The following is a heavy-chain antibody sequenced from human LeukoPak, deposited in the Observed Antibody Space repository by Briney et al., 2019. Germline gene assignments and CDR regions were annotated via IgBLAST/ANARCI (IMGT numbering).Heavy chain of an antibody. V-gene: IGHV4-59*01. CDR3: ARDQYDSSGYYTDY. D-gene: IGHD3-22*01. J-gene: IGHJ4*02. Sequence: SETLSLTCTVSGGSISSYYWSWIRQPPGKGLEWIGYIYYSGSTNYNPSLKSRVTISVDTSKNQFSLKLSSVTAADTAVYYCARDQYDSSGYYTDYWGQGTLVTVSS. CDR2: IYYSGST. CDR1: GGSISSYY.